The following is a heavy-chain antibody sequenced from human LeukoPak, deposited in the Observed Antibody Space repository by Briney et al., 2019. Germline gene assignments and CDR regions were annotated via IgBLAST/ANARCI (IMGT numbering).Heavy chain of an antibody. CDR2: IYYSGST. J-gene: IGHJ5*02. D-gene: IGHD6-13*01. V-gene: IGHV4-39*01. CDR1: GGFISSSSYY. Sequence: PSETLSLTCTVSGGFISSSSYYWGWIRQPPGKGLEWIGSIYYSGSTYYNPALQSRVTISVDRSKNQLSLKVTSVTAADTAVYYCARHHSSWFEDWGQGTLVTVSS. CDR3: ARHHSSWFED.